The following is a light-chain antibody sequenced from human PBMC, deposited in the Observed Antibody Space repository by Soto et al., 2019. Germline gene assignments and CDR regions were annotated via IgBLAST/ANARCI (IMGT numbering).Light chain of an antibody. Sequence: DVHMTQSPSTLSASVGDRVTITCGASQSISSWLAWYQQKPRKAPKLLIYKASNLESGVPSRFSGSGSGTEFPLTISSLQPDDFATYYCQQYNSYSLTFGGGTKV. J-gene: IGKJ4*01. V-gene: IGKV1-5*03. CDR2: KAS. CDR1: QSISSW. CDR3: QQYNSYSLT.